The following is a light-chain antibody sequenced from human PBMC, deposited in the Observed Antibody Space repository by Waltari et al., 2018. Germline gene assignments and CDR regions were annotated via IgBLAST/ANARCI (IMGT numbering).Light chain of an antibody. J-gene: IGLJ3*02. CDR1: SGLHVGSYM. CDR2: YKSDSEN. Sequence: QAVLSQPSSLSASPGATARLTCTLRSGLHVGSYMISWYQWSPGSPPHFLLKYKSDSENQQGSGDPSRFSGARHASANAGILLISGLQSEDEADYYCMIWHSGAWVFGGGTKLTVL. V-gene: IGLV5-45*03. CDR3: MIWHSGAWV.